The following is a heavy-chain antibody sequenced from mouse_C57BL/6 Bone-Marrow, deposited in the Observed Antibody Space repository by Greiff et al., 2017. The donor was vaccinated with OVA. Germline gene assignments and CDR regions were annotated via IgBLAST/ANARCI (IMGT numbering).Heavy chain of an antibody. CDR1: GYAFSSSW. CDR2: IYPGDGDT. Sequence: ESGPELVKPGASVKISCKASGYAFSSSWMNWVKQRPGKGLEWIGRIYPGDGDTNYNGKFKGKATLTADKSSSTAYMQLSSLTSEDSAVYFCARPHGDYWGQGTTLTVSS. CDR3: ARPHGDY. V-gene: IGHV1-82*01. J-gene: IGHJ2*01.